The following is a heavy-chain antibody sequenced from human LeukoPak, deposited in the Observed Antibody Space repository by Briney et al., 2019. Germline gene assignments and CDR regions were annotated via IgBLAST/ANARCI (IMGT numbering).Heavy chain of an antibody. CDR2: IYYSGST. Sequence: SETLSLTCTVSGGSISSSSYYWGWIRQPPGKGLEWIGSIYYSGSTYYNPSLKSRVTISVDTSKNQFSLKLSSVTAADTAVYYCARDHRSGYDYNWFDPWGQGTLVTASS. CDR1: GGSISSSSYY. D-gene: IGHD5-12*01. J-gene: IGHJ5*02. V-gene: IGHV4-39*07. CDR3: ARDHRSGYDYNWFDP.